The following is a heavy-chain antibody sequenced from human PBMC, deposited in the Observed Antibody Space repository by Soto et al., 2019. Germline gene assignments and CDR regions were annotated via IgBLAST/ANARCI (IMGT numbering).Heavy chain of an antibody. CDR3: AKDQAAAGTISRYFQH. D-gene: IGHD6-13*01. J-gene: IGHJ1*01. Sequence: EVQLLESGGGLVQPEGSLRLSCAASGFSFSTYAMSWVRQAPGEGLEWVSGISGSGGTIYYADSVKGRFTISRDNSKNTLYLQVNSLRAEDTAVYYCAKDQAAAGTISRYFQHWGQGTLVTVSS. CDR1: GFSFSTYA. CDR2: ISGSGGTI. V-gene: IGHV3-23*01.